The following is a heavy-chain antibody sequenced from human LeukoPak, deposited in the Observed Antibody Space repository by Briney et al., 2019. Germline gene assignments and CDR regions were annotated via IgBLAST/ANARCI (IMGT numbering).Heavy chain of an antibody. J-gene: IGHJ3*02. D-gene: IGHD1-26*01. CDR2: INPNSGGT. V-gene: IGHV1-2*02. CDR3: ARDWGGSYYDGAFDI. CDR1: GYTFTGYY. Sequence: GASVTVSCKASGYTFTGYYMHWVRQAPGQGLEWMGWINPNSGGTNYAQKFQGRVTMTRDTSISTAYMELSRLRSDDTAVYYCARDWGGSYYDGAFDIWGQGTMVTVSS.